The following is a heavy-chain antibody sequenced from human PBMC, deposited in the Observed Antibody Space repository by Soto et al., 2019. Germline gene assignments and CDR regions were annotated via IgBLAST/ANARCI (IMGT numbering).Heavy chain of an antibody. J-gene: IGHJ5*02. CDR3: ARDQVTIFGVVKPRVYNWFDP. CDR2: IYYSGST. CDR1: GGSVSSGSYY. Sequence: PSETLSLTCTVSGGSVSSGSYYWSWIRQPPGKGLEWIGYIYYSGSTNYNPSLKSRVTISVDTSKNQFSLKLSSVTAADTAVYYCARDQVTIFGVVKPRVYNWFDPWGQGTLVTVSS. V-gene: IGHV4-61*01. D-gene: IGHD3-3*01.